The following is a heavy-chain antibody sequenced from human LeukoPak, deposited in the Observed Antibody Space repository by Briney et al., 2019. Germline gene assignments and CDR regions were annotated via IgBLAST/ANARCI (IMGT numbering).Heavy chain of an antibody. V-gene: IGHV4-59*01. D-gene: IGHD2-2*01. CDR2: IYYSGST. CDR1: GGSISSSY. CDR3: GRSPYGSTSTNYFVDV. J-gene: IGHJ6*03. Sequence: PSETLSLTCTVSGGSISSSYWTWIRQPPGKGLEWIGYIYYSGSTNYNPSLKSRVTISVDTSKNQFSLRLNSVTAADTAVYYCGRSPYGSTSTNYFVDVWGKGTTVTVSS.